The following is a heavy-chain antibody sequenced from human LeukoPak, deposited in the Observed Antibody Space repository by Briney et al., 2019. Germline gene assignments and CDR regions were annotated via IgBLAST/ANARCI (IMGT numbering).Heavy chain of an antibody. V-gene: IGHV4-34*01. CDR3: ARGNNYYDILTGYSRTLDY. CDR1: GGSFSGYY. CDR2: INHSGST. Sequence: SETLSLTCAVYGGSFSGYYWSWIRQPPGKGLEWIGEINHSGSTNYNPSLKSRVTISVDTSKNQFSLKLSSVTAADTAVYYCARGNNYYDILTGYSRTLDYWGQGTLVTVSS. D-gene: IGHD3-9*01. J-gene: IGHJ4*02.